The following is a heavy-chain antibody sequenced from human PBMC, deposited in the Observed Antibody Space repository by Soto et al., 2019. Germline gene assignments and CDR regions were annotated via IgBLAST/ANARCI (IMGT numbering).Heavy chain of an antibody. CDR2: IIPIFGTA. J-gene: IGHJ4*02. Sequence: QVQLVQSGAEVKKPGSSVKVSCKASGGTFSSYAISWVRQAPGQGLEWMGGIIPIFGTANYAQKFQGRVTSTADEATSTAYMELSSLRSEDTAVYYGARDVGYCSGGSCYDYWGQGTLVTVSS. CDR1: GGTFSSYA. V-gene: IGHV1-69*01. CDR3: ARDVGYCSGGSCYDY. D-gene: IGHD2-15*01.